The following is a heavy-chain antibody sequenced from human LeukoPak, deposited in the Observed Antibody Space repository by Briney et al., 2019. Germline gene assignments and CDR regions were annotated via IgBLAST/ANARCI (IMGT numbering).Heavy chain of an antibody. V-gene: IGHV4-59*01. J-gene: IGHJ4*02. Sequence: VKPSETLSLTCTVSGGSISSNYWSWIRQPPGKGLEWIGYIFYTGSTNYNPSLKSRVTISVDTSKNQFSLRLSSVTAADTAVYYCARAGIMATTPFGYWGQGTLVGVSS. CDR2: IFYTGST. D-gene: IGHD5-24*01. CDR3: ARAGIMATTPFGY. CDR1: GGSISSNY.